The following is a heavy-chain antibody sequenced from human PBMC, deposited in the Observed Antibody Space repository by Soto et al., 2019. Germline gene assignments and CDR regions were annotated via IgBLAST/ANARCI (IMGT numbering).Heavy chain of an antibody. D-gene: IGHD7-27*01. CDR3: ARIGWGGDS. V-gene: IGHV4-61*01. CDR1: GGSVRTGSYH. J-gene: IGHJ4*02. CDR2: IPNNGSP. Sequence: QVQLQESGPGRVEPSETLSLTCSVSGGSVRTGSYHWSWIRQPPGKGLEWIGFIPNNGSPDYNPSLKSRVVVSIDRSKHQFSLKVNSVTAADTAVYFCARIGWGGDSWGQRPLVTVSS.